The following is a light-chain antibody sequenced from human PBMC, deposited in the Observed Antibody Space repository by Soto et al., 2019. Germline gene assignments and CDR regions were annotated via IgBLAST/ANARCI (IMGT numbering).Light chain of an antibody. CDR3: QQYNSYSPGW. CDR2: DAS. Sequence: DIQMTQSPSALSASVGDRVTITCRASQSISSWLAWYQQKPGKAPKLLIYDASSLQSGVPSRFSGSGSGTEFTLTISSLQPDDVATYYCQQYNSYSPGWFGQGTKVDI. V-gene: IGKV1-5*01. J-gene: IGKJ1*01. CDR1: QSISSW.